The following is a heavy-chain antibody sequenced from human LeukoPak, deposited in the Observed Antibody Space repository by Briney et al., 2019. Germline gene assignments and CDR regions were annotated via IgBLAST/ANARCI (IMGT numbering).Heavy chain of an antibody. Sequence: PSETLSLTCAVSGYSISSGYYWGWIRQPPGKGLEWIGSIYHSGSTYYNTSLKSRVTISVDTSKNQFSLKLSSVTAPDTAVYYCATCLGAIVVVPAAMLGGWFDPWGQGTLVTVSS. J-gene: IGHJ5*02. CDR2: IYHSGST. CDR1: GYSISSGYY. CDR3: ATCLGAIVVVPAAMLGGWFDP. D-gene: IGHD2-2*01. V-gene: IGHV4-38-2*01.